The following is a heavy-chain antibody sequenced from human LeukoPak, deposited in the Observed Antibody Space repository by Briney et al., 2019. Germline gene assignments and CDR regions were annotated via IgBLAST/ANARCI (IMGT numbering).Heavy chain of an antibody. CDR3: AREFGSGSYGSPANYYYMDV. CDR2: IYSSGRT. D-gene: IGHD1-26*01. Sequence: SETLSLTCTVSGGSISGDYWSWIRQPAGKGLEWIGRIYSSGRTDYNPSLKSRVTMSVDTSKNQFSLKLNSVTAADTAVYYCAREFGSGSYGSPANYYYMDVWGKGTTVTVSS. J-gene: IGHJ6*03. CDR1: GGSISGDY. V-gene: IGHV4-4*07.